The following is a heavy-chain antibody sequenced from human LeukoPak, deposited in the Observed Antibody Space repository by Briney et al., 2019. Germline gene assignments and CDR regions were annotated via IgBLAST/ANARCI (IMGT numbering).Heavy chain of an antibody. CDR1: GGSISSYY. J-gene: IGHJ2*01. CDR3: ARDRPGSYWYFDL. V-gene: IGHV4-59*01. D-gene: IGHD3-10*01. CDR2: IYYLGST. Sequence: PSEALSLTCTVSGGSISSYYWSWIRQPPGKGLEWVGHIYYLGSTNYNPSLKSRVTISIDTSKNYFSLKLNSVIAADTAVYYCARDRPGSYWYFDLWGRGTLVTVSS.